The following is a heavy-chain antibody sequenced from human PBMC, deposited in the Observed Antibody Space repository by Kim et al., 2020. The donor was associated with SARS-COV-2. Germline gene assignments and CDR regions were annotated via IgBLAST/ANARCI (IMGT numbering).Heavy chain of an antibody. CDR1: GGSVSSYH. Sequence: SETLSLTCTVSGGSVSSYHWSWIRRPAGKGLEWIGRLRSEGNADYNPSLRSRLTMSVDTSKNQFSLKLTSVTAAEAAVYYCARTGVPAVPGAFDVWGQG. CDR3: ARTGVPAVPGAFDV. D-gene: IGHD2-2*01. J-gene: IGHJ3*01. CDR2: LRSEGNA. V-gene: IGHV4-4*07.